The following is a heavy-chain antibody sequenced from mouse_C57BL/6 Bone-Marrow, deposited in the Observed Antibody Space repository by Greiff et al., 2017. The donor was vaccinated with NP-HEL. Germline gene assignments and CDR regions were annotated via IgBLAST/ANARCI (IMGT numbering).Heavy chain of an antibody. V-gene: IGHV1-69*01. D-gene: IGHD1-1*01. CDR2: IDPSDSYT. J-gene: IGHJ3*01. Sequence: QVQLQQPGAELVMPGASVKLSCKASGYTFTSYWMHWVKQRPGQGLEWIGEIDPSDSYTNYTQKFKGKSTLTVDKSSSTAYMQLSSLTSEDSAVYYCARPGDYFPDWFAYWGQGTLVTVSA. CDR3: ARPGDYFPDWFAY. CDR1: GYTFTSYW.